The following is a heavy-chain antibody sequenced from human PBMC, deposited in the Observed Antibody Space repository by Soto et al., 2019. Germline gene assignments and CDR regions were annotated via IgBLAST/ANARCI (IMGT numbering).Heavy chain of an antibody. D-gene: IGHD3-3*01. Sequence: SETLSLTCTVSGGPISRYYWHWVRQPPGKELEWIGYIYYTGSTYYNPSLKSRVTISVDTSKNQFSLKLSSVTAADTAVYYCARTDFWSGYLDYWGQGTLVTVSS. CDR2: IYYTGST. CDR3: ARTDFWSGYLDY. J-gene: IGHJ4*02. V-gene: IGHV4-59*12. CDR1: GGPISRYY.